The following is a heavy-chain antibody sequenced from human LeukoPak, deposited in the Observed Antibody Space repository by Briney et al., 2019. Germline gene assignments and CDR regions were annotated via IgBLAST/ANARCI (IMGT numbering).Heavy chain of an antibody. Sequence: SETLSLTCAVYDGSFSDYYCTWIRQSPGKGLEWIGEINHSGNTNYNPSLKSRVTISVDTSKNQFSLKLSSVTAADTAVYYCARGGYCTNGVCYRPHYFYYYMDVWGKGTTVTVS. D-gene: IGHD2-8*01. V-gene: IGHV4-34*01. CDR1: DGSFSDYY. CDR3: ARGGYCTNGVCYRPHYFYYYMDV. J-gene: IGHJ6*03. CDR2: INHSGNT.